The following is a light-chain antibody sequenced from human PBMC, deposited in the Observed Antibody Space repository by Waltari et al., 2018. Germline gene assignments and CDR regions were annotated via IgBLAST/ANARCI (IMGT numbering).Light chain of an antibody. CDR1: SSDVGNYNR. J-gene: IGLJ2*01. CDR2: EVS. Sequence: QSALTQPPSVSGSPGQSVAISCIGTSSDVGNYNRVSWYQQPPGTAPKLMIYEVSNRPSGVPDRFSGSKSGNTASLTISGLQAEDEGDYYCSSYTSSDTWVFGGGTKLTVL. V-gene: IGLV2-18*02. CDR3: SSYTSSDTWV.